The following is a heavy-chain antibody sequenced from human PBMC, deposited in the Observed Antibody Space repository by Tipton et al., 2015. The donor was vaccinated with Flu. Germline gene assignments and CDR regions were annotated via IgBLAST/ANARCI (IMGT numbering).Heavy chain of an antibody. V-gene: IGHV4-34*01. Sequence: GLVKPSETLSLTCAVYGGSFSGYYWSWIRQPPGKGLEWIGEINHSGSTNYNPSLKSRVTTSVDTSKNQFSLKLTSVTAADTAVYYCARMKEGTIAARRRGAPFDYWGQGTLVTVSS. CDR2: INHSGST. J-gene: IGHJ4*02. CDR3: ARMKEGTIAARRRGAPFDY. CDR1: GGSFSGYY. D-gene: IGHD6-6*01.